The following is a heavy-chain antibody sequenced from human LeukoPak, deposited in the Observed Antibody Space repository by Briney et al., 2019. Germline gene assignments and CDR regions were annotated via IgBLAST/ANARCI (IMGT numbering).Heavy chain of an antibody. J-gene: IGHJ3*02. Sequence: GASVKVSCKASGYTFTGYYIHWVRQAPGQGLEWMGWIIPNSGDTNYAQKFQGRVTMTRDTSISTAYMELSRLRSDDTAVYYCARGIVVVPGAFDIWGQGTMVTVSS. CDR3: ARGIVVVPGAFDI. CDR2: IIPNSGDT. V-gene: IGHV1-2*02. CDR1: GYTFTGYY. D-gene: IGHD2-2*01.